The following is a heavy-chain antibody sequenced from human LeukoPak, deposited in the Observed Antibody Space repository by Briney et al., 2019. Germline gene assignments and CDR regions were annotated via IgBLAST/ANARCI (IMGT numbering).Heavy chain of an antibody. V-gene: IGHV4-39*01. CDR2: IYYSGST. CDR3: ARHPRRLRLYFDY. D-gene: IGHD5-12*01. CDR1: GGSISSSSYY. Sequence: PSETLSLTCTVSGGSISSSSYYWGWIRQPPGKGLEWIGSIYYSGSTYYNPSLKSRVTISVDTSKNQFSLKLSSVTAADTAVYYCARHPRRLRLYFDYWGKGTLVTVSS. J-gene: IGHJ4*02.